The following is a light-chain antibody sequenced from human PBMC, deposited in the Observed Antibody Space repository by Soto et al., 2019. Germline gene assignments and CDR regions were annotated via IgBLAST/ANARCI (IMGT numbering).Light chain of an antibody. J-gene: IGKJ1*01. CDR3: QHYGGSPPWP. CDR1: QSINRYY. V-gene: IGKV3-20*01. Sequence: EIVLTQSPGTLSLSPGERATLSCRASQSINRYYLAWYQQKPGQAPRLLIYGASSRLTGIPDRFSGSGSGTDVTLIISRLEPEDAAVYSCQHYGGSPPWPFGQGTKGEIK. CDR2: GAS.